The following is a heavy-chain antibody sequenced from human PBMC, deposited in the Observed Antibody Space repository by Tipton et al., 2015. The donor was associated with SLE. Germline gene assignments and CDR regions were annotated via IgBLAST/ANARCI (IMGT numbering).Heavy chain of an antibody. CDR1: GGSISSHY. CDR3: ATSGYDFLSWFDP. V-gene: IGHV4-59*11. D-gene: IGHD5-12*01. J-gene: IGHJ5*02. CDR2: VHSSGST. Sequence: GLVKPSETLSLTCTVSGGSISSHYWSWIRQPPGKRLEWIGHVHSSGSTFYNPSLKSRVTISMDTSKNQVSLRMTSVTAADTAVYYCATSGYDFLSWFDPWGQGTPVTVSS.